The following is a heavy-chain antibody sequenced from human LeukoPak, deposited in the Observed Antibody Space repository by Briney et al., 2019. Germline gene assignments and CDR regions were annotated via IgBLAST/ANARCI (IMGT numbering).Heavy chain of an antibody. D-gene: IGHD2-2*01. J-gene: IGHJ6*03. CDR1: GGSISSGSYY. V-gene: IGHV4-61*02. CDR3: ARVIVVVPAATSSPPRYYMDV. CDR2: IYTSGST. Sequence: SETLSLTCTVSGGSISSGSYYWSWIRQPAGKGLEWIGRIYTSGSTNYNPSLKSRVTISVDTSKNQFSLKLSSVTAADTAVYYCARVIVVVPAATSSPPRYYMDVWGKGTTVTVSS.